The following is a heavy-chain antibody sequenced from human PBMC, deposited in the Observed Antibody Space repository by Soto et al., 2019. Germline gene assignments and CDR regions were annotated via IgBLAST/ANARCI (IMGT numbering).Heavy chain of an antibody. Sequence: PSETLSLTCAVSGYSISSGYYWGWIRQPPGKGLEWIGSIYHSGSTYYNPSLKSRVTISVDTSKNQFSLKLSSVTAADTAVYYCARRIVVVPAAIGGWFDPWGQGTLVTVSS. CDR1: GYSISSGYY. J-gene: IGHJ5*02. CDR3: ARRIVVVPAAIGGWFDP. D-gene: IGHD2-2*01. CDR2: IYHSGST. V-gene: IGHV4-38-2*01.